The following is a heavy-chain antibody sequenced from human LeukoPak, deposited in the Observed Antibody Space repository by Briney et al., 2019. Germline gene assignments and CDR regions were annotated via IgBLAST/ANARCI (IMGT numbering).Heavy chain of an antibody. CDR3: ARAKRGIVVVPAAIPVPYYYYMDV. V-gene: IGHV1-8*01. J-gene: IGHJ6*03. Sequence: ASVKVSCKASGYTFTSYDINWVRQATGQGLEWMGWMNPNSGNTGYAQKFQGRVAMTRNTSISTAYMELSSLRSEDTAVYYCARAKRGIVVVPAAIPVPYYYYMDVWGKGTTVTVS. CDR1: GYTFTSYD. CDR2: MNPNSGNT. D-gene: IGHD2-2*02.